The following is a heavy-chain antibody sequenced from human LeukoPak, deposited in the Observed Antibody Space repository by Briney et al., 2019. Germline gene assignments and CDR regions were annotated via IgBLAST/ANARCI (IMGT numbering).Heavy chain of an antibody. V-gene: IGHV5-51*01. D-gene: IGHD6-13*01. Sequence: GESLKISCKGSGYRFTNYWIAWVRQMPGKGLEWMGIIYPGDSDTRYSPSFQGQVTISADKSISTAYLQWSSLKASDTAMYYCARGPYSSSWYSVYWGQGTLVTVSS. CDR2: IYPGDSDT. J-gene: IGHJ4*02. CDR1: GYRFTNYW. CDR3: ARGPYSSSWYSVY.